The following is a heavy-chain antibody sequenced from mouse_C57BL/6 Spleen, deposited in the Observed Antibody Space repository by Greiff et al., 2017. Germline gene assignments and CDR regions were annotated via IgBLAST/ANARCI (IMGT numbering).Heavy chain of an antibody. J-gene: IGHJ1*03. CDR2: IYPGSGCT. CDR3: ARSSAGEGDGYLDV. D-gene: IGHD6-1*01. V-gene: IGHV1-75*01. CDR1: GYTFTGYS. Sequence: VQLQESGPGLVKPGASVKLSCTASGYTFTGYSIYWVKQRPGQGLEWIGCIYPGSGCTYYNETFKGRATLTVDKSSSTVYLQLSSLTSDDSAVYYCARSSAGEGDGYLDVWGTGTTVTVSS.